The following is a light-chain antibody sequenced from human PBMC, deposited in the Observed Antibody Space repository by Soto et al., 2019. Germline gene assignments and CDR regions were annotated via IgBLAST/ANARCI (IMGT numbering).Light chain of an antibody. CDR3: SSYTRSSTYV. CDR1: SSDVGAYDY. CDR2: EVT. J-gene: IGLJ1*01. Sequence: QSVLTQPASVSASPGQSIAISCSGTSSDVGAYDYVSWYQHHPGKAPKLIIYEVTYRPSGVSNRFSAFKSGNTASLTISGLQGEDEADYYCSSYTRSSTYVFGTGTKLTVL. V-gene: IGLV2-14*01.